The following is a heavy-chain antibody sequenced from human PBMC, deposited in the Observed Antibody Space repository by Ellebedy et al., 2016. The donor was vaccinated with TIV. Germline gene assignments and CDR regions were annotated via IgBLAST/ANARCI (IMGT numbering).Heavy chain of an antibody. V-gene: IGHV4-31*03. Sequence: MPSDTLSLTCTVSGGSISSGGNYWTWIRQHPGKGLEWIGFIYYSGSTYNNPSLRSRVTMSVDTSKNQFSLNLTSVTAADTAMYYCARGSGWYDPFDLWGQGTLVTVSS. CDR1: GGSISSGGNY. J-gene: IGHJ4*02. D-gene: IGHD6-19*01. CDR2: IYYSGST. CDR3: ARGSGWYDPFDL.